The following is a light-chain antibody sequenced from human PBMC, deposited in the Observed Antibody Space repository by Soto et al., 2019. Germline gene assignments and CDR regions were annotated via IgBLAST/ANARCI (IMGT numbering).Light chain of an antibody. CDR3: HQVCILPRT. J-gene: IGKJ1*01. Sequence: IKLNQSPATLSLSVGDRVTLTCRASQGVRSYLAWFQQKPGKAPKLLIFGASTLQNGVPARFSGGGFGTEFTLTITSLEPEDFAAYYCHQVCILPRTFGQGGKVDIK. V-gene: IGKV1-9*01. CDR1: QGVRSY. CDR2: GAS.